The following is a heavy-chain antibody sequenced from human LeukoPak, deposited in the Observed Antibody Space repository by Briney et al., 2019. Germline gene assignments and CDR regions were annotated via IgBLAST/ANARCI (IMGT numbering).Heavy chain of an antibody. Sequence: PSETLSLTCTVSGGSISSSSYYWSWIRQPPGKGLEWIGYIYYSGSTNYNPSLKSRVTISVDTSKNQFSLKLSSVTAADTAVYYCARDRAYDILTGYRYFYGMDVWGQGTTVTVSS. CDR2: IYYSGST. J-gene: IGHJ6*02. CDR3: ARDRAYDILTGYRYFYGMDV. D-gene: IGHD3-9*01. V-gene: IGHV4-61*01. CDR1: GGSISSSSYY.